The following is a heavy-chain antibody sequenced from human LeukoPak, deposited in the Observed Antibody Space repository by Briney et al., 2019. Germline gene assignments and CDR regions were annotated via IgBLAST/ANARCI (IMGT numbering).Heavy chain of an antibody. CDR3: AREDHSSGWYYFDY. CDR1: GDSISTYY. Sequence: PSETLSLTCTVSGDSISTYYWSWIRQPPGKGLEWIGRIYTSGSTNYNPSLKSRVTMSVDTSKNQFSLKLSSVTAADTAVYYCAREDHSSGWYYFDYWGQGTLVTVSS. V-gene: IGHV4-4*07. J-gene: IGHJ4*02. CDR2: IYTSGST. D-gene: IGHD6-19*01.